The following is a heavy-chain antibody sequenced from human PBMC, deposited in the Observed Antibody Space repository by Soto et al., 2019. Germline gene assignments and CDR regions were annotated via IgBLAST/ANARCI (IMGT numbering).Heavy chain of an antibody. V-gene: IGHV3-48*02. Sequence: EVQVVESGGGLVQPGGSLRLSCAASGFTFSSNSMNWVRQAPGKGLEWISYISSSSSTIYADSVKGRFTISRDNAQNSLYLQMNSLRDEDPAVYYCARVIWSGHLTSDLWCQGTLVTFSS. CDR1: GFTFSSNS. CDR3: ARVIWSGHLTSDL. J-gene: IGHJ5*02. D-gene: IGHD3-3*01. CDR2: ISSSSSTI.